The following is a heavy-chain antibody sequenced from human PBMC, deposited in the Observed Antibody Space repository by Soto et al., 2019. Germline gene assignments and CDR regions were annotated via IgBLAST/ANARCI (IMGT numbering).Heavy chain of an antibody. Sequence: QVQLVQSGAEVRMPGSSVKVSCKASGGTFSTYPINWVRQAPGQGLEWLGGIIPLFGTTNYAQKFKGRVTITADESTSTAYMELSSLRAEDAAVYYCARGATHGSSRYFWFDPWCQGTLVTVSS. CDR2: IIPLFGTT. V-gene: IGHV1-69*01. J-gene: IGHJ5*02. D-gene: IGHD6-13*01. CDR3: ARGATHGSSRYFWFDP. CDR1: GGTFSTYP.